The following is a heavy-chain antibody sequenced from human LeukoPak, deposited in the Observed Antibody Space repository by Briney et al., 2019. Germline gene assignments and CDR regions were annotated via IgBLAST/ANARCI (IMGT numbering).Heavy chain of an antibody. CDR1: GFTFSSYA. Sequence: GGSLRLSCAASGFTFSSYAMSWVRQGPGKGLEWVSAISGSGSSTYYADSVKGRFTISRDNSKNTLYLQMNSLRAEDTAVYYCAKTSSGWTYFDYWGQGTLVTVSS. CDR2: ISGSGSST. V-gene: IGHV3-23*01. J-gene: IGHJ4*02. D-gene: IGHD6-19*01. CDR3: AKTSSGWTYFDY.